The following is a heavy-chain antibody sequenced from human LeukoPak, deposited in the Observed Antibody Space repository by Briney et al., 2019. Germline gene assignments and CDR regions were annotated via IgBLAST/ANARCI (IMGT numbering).Heavy chain of an antibody. CDR1: GFTFDDYA. D-gene: IGHD4-17*01. V-gene: IGHV3-9*01. CDR3: ARGDGDYGGY. CDR2: ISWNSGSI. Sequence: GRSLRLSCAASGFTFDDYAMHWVRQAPGKGLEWVSGISWNSGSIGYADSVKGRFTISRDNAKNTLYLQMNSLRAEDTAVYYCARGDGDYGGYWGQGTLVTVSS. J-gene: IGHJ4*02.